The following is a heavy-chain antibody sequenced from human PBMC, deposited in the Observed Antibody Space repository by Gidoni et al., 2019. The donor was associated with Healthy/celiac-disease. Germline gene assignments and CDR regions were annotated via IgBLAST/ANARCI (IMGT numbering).Heavy chain of an antibody. V-gene: IGHV4-39*01. CDR1: GGSLSRSSYY. CDR3: ATLSSIPHDY. CDR2: IYYSGST. Sequence: QLQLQESGPGLVKPSETLSLTCTVSGGSLSRSSYYWGWLRQPPGKGWVWIGSIYYSGSTYYNPSLKSQVTISVDTSKNQFSLKLSSVTAADTAVDYCATLSSIPHDYWGQGTLVTVSS. J-gene: IGHJ4*02. D-gene: IGHD6-19*01.